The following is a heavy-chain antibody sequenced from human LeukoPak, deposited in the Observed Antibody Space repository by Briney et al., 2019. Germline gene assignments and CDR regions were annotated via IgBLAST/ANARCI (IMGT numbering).Heavy chain of an antibody. CDR1: GFTFSSYA. CDR3: AELGITMIGGV. D-gene: IGHD3-10*02. V-gene: IGHV3-48*03. Sequence: GGSLTLSCAVSGFTFSSYAMTWVRHAPGGGLEWVSYISSSGSTIYYADSVKGRFTISRDNAKNSLYLQMNSLRAEDTAVYYCAELGITMIGGVWGKGTTVTISS. J-gene: IGHJ6*04. CDR2: ISSSGSTI.